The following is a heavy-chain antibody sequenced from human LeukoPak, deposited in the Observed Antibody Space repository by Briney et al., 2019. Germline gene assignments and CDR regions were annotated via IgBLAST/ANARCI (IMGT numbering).Heavy chain of an antibody. V-gene: IGHV4-59*01. CDR2: IYYSGST. CDR3: ARDLGVQDDYGGNPGGWFDP. D-gene: IGHD4-23*01. J-gene: IGHJ5*02. CDR1: GGSISSYY. Sequence: SETLSLTCTVSGGSISSYYWSWIRQPPGKELEWIGNIYYSGSTNYNPSLKSRVTISVDTSKNQFSLKLSSVTAADTAVYYCARDLGVQDDYGGNPGGWFDPWGQGTLVTVSS.